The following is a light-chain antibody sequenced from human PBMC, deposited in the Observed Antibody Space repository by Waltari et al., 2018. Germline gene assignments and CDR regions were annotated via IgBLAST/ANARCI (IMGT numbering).Light chain of an antibody. CDR1: QSIGSA. Sequence: EIELTQSPATLSVSPGERATLSCRASQSIGSALAWYQQKPGQGPRLLFYGASTRATGIPARFSGSGSGTDFILTISGLQSEDFADYYCQQYDVWPLTFGGGTKVHIK. J-gene: IGKJ4*01. CDR2: GAS. CDR3: QQYDVWPLT. V-gene: IGKV3D-15*01.